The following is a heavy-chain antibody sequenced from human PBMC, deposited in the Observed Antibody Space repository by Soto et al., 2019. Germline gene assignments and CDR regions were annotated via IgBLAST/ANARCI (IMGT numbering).Heavy chain of an antibody. J-gene: IGHJ5*02. D-gene: IGHD6-13*01. CDR2: IFPDDSDT. CDR3: ARLPYSSAWYYNYLDP. CDR1: GFDFTAYW. Sequence: PGESLKISCEASGFDFTAYWIGWLRQMPGRGLEYLGIIFPDDSDTRYSPSIRGQVTISADKSINTAYLHWGRLKASDTAIYYCARLPYSSAWYYNYLDPWGQGTLVTVSS. V-gene: IGHV5-51*03.